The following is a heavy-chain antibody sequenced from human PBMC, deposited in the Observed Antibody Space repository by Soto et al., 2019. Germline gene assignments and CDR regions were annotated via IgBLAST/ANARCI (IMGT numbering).Heavy chain of an antibody. Sequence: AGGSLRLSCAASGFTFSNAWMSWVRQAPGKGLEWVSAISGSGGSTYYADSVKGRFTISRDNSKNTLYLQMNSLRAEDTAVYYCAKGEHYYPDYWGQGTLVTVSS. CDR1: GFTFSNAW. V-gene: IGHV3-23*01. CDR2: ISGSGGST. J-gene: IGHJ4*02. CDR3: AKGEHYYPDY. D-gene: IGHD3-22*01.